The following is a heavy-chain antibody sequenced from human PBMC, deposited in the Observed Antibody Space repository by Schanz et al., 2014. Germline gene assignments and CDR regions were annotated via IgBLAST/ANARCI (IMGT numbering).Heavy chain of an antibody. J-gene: IGHJ4*02. Sequence: QVQLVQSGAEVKKPGASVKVSCKASGYTFTGHHMHWVRQAPGQGLEWMGWINPNSGGTNYAQKFQGRVTMTRDTSISTAYMEMSRLISDDTAVYYCAKGMELLPVYFHYWGQGTLVTVSS. CDR2: INPNSGGT. D-gene: IGHD1-7*01. CDR3: AKGMELLPVYFHY. V-gene: IGHV1-2*02. CDR1: GYTFTGHH.